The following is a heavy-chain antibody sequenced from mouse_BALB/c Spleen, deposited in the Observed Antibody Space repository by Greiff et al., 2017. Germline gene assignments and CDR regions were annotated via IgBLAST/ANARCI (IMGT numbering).Heavy chain of an antibody. CDR3: ARSGITTASAMDY. J-gene: IGHJ4*01. CDR1: GYSITSDYA. D-gene: IGHD1-2*01. CDR2: ISYSGST. Sequence: DVKLQESGPGLVKPSQSLSLTCTVTGYSITSDYAWNWIRQFPGNKLEWMGYISYSGSTSYNPSLKSRISITRDTSKNQFFLQLNSVTTEDTATYDCARSGITTASAMDYWGQGTSVTVSS. V-gene: IGHV3-2*02.